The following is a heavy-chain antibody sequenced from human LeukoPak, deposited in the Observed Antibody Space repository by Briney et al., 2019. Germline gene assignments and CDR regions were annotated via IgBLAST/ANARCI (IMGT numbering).Heavy chain of an antibody. CDR1: GYTLTELS. V-gene: IGHV1-24*01. CDR2: FDPEDGET. D-gene: IGHD2-2*01. CDR3: ATGYCSSTSCYQWFDY. J-gene: IGHJ4*02. Sequence: VASVKVSCRVSGYTLTELSMHWVRQAPGKGLEWMGGFDPEDGETIYAQKFQGRVTMTEDTSTDTAYMELSSLRSEGTAVYYCATGYCSSTSCYQWFDYWGQGTLVTVSS.